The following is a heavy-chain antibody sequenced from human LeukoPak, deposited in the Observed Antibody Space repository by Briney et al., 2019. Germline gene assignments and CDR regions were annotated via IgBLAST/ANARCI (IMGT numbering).Heavy chain of an antibody. V-gene: IGHV4-59*01. CDR3: ASNTGTVFDY. Sequence: PSETLSLTCTVSGGSTSSYYWSWIRQPPGKGLEWIGYIFYSGSTNYNPSLKSRVTISVDTSKNQFPLNLTSVTAADTAVYYCASNTGTVFDYWGQGALVTVSS. D-gene: IGHD7-27*01. J-gene: IGHJ4*02. CDR2: IFYSGST. CDR1: GGSTSSYY.